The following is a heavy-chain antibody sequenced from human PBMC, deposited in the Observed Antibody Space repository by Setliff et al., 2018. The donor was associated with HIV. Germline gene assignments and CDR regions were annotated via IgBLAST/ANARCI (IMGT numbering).Heavy chain of an antibody. Sequence: GGSLRLSCAASGFTFSSYWMSWVRQAPGKGLEWVSSISSSSSYIYYADSVKGRFTISRDNSKNTLYLQMNSLSAEDTAVYYCAKGSTRYTGSYYFNSWGQGTLVTVSS. V-gene: IGHV3-21*04. CDR1: GFTFSSYW. CDR3: AKGSTRYTGSYYFNS. J-gene: IGHJ4*02. D-gene: IGHD5-12*01. CDR2: ISSSSSYI.